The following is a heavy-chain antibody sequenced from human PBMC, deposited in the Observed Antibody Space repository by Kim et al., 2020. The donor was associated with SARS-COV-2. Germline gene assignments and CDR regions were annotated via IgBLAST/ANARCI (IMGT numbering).Heavy chain of an antibody. CDR1: GFTFSSYG. CDR2: IWYDGSNK. V-gene: IGHV3-33*01. CDR3: ARDTAGLAGPDAFDI. J-gene: IGHJ3*02. Sequence: GGSLRLSCAASGFTFSSYGMHWVRQAPGKGLEWVAVIWYDGSNKYYADSVKGRFTISRDNSKNTLYLQMNSLRAEDTAVYYCARDTAGLAGPDAFDIWGQGTMVTVSS. D-gene: IGHD6-19*01.